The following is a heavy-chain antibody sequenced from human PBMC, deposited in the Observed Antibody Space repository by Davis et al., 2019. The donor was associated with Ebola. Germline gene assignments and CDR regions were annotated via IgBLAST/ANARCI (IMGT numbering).Heavy chain of an antibody. D-gene: IGHD3-3*01. Sequence: HRESLKISCKGSGYSFTSYWIGWVRQMPGKGLEWMGIIYPGDSDTRYSPSFQGQVTISADKSISTAYLQWSSLKASDTAMYYCARTFVLEYSPYYYYIDVWGKGTAATVSS. CDR1: GYSFTSYW. J-gene: IGHJ6*03. CDR2: IYPGDSDT. CDR3: ARTFVLEYSPYYYYIDV. V-gene: IGHV5-51*01.